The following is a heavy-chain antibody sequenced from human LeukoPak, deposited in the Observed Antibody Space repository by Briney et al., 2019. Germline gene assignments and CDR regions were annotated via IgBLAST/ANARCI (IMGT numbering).Heavy chain of an antibody. CDR3: ARNSPKAARPEGWFDP. J-gene: IGHJ5*02. CDR2: INPSGVST. V-gene: IGHV1-46*01. CDR1: GYTITNNY. D-gene: IGHD6-6*01. Sequence: GASVKGSCKASGYTITNNYMHWVRHATGQGLEWMGIINPSGVSTSYTQKFRGGVSLSRDMSTSIVYMEQSSLRAEKTAVYYCARNSPKAARPEGWFDPWGQGTMVTVSS.